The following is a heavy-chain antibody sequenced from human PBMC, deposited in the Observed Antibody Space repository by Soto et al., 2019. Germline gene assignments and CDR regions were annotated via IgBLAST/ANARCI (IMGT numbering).Heavy chain of an antibody. CDR1: GYSFTSYW. Sequence: PGESLKISCKGSGYSFTSYWIGWVRQMPGKGLEWMGIIYPGDSDTRYSPSFQGQVTISADKSISTAYLQWSSLKASDTAMYYCARNAHRSYFAHHGPAETLNWFDPWGQGTLVTVSS. D-gene: IGHD3-9*01. V-gene: IGHV5-51*01. CDR2: IYPGDSDT. CDR3: ARNAHRSYFAHHGPAETLNWFDP. J-gene: IGHJ5*02.